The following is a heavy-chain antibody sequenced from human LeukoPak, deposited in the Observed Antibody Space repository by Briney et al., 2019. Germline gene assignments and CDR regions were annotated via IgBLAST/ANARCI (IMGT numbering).Heavy chain of an antibody. CDR1: GYTFINYY. J-gene: IGHJ4*02. V-gene: IGHV1-46*01. CDR3: ARGYCSSTSCLDFDY. CDR2: INPSGGST. Sequence: ASVKVSCKASGYTFINYYMHWVRQAPGQGLEWMGIINPSGGSTSYAQKFQGRVTMTRDTSTSTVYMELSSLRSEDTAVYYCARGYCSSTSCLDFDYWGQGTLVTVSS. D-gene: IGHD2-2*01.